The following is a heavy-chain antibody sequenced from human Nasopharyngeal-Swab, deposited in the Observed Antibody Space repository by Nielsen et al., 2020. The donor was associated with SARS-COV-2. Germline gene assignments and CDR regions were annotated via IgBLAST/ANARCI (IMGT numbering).Heavy chain of an antibody. CDR3: VRELDYFDS. CDR1: GFTFSFYE. CDR2: ISGGGDTI. J-gene: IGHJ4*02. D-gene: IGHD1-1*01. V-gene: IGHV3-48*03. Sequence: GGSLRLSCAASGFTFSFYEMNWVRQAPGKGLEWVAFISGGGDTIFYADSVKGRFTISRDDAKNSLYLQLNTLRVEDTAVYYCVRELDYFDSWSQGTLVTVSS.